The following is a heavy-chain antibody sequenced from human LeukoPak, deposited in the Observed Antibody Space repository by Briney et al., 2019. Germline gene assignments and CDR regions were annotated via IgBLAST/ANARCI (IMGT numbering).Heavy chain of an antibody. V-gene: IGHV4-59*01. J-gene: IGHJ5*02. CDR1: GGSISSYY. CDR2: IYYSGST. Sequence: SETRSLTCTVSGGSISSYYWSWIRRPPGKGLEWIGYIYYSGSTNYNPSLKSRVTISVDTSKNQFSLKLSSVTAADTAVYYCARVPAADGDWFDPWGQGTLVTVSS. CDR3: ARVPAADGDWFDP. D-gene: IGHD6-13*01.